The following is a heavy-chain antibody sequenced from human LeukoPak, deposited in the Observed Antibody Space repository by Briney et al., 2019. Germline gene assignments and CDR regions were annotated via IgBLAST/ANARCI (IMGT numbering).Heavy chain of an antibody. CDR2: INPNSGGT. J-gene: IGHJ6*02. CDR3: ARVDSAIYSSEHYYYYGMDV. Sequence: ASVKVSCKASGYTFTGYYMHWVRQAPGQGLEWMGWINPNSGGTNYAQKFQGRVTMTRGTSISTAYMELSRLRSDDTAVYYCARVDSAIYSSEHYYYYGMDVWGQGTTVTVSS. D-gene: IGHD6-25*01. V-gene: IGHV1-2*02. CDR1: GYTFTGYY.